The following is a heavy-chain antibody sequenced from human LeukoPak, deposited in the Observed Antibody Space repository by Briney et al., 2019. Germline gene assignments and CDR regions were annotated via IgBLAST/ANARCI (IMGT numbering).Heavy chain of an antibody. J-gene: IGHJ5*02. V-gene: IGHV3-23*01. CDR3: AKAAYSGYDSDWFDP. D-gene: IGHD5-12*01. CDR2: TSSSDDGT. Sequence: PGGSLRLSCAASGFPLSSYAMSWVRQVPGKGPEWVSATSSSDDGTYHADSVKGRFTISRDNSKNTLYLQMNSLRAEDTAVYYCAKAAYSGYDSDWFDPWGQGTLVTVSS. CDR1: GFPLSSYA.